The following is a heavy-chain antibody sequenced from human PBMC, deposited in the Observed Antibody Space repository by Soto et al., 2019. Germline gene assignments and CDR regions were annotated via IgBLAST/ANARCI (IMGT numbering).Heavy chain of an antibody. V-gene: IGHV3-9*01. J-gene: IGHJ1*01. D-gene: IGHD5-12*01. CDR3: AKDGLEPAEYFQH. CDR2: ISWNSGSI. Sequence: EVQLVESGGGLVQPGRSLRLSCAASGFTFDDYAMHWVRQAPGKGLEWVSGISWNSGSIGYADSVKGRFTISRDNAKNSLYLQMNSLRAEDTALYYCAKDGLEPAEYFQHWGQGTLVTVSS. CDR1: GFTFDDYA.